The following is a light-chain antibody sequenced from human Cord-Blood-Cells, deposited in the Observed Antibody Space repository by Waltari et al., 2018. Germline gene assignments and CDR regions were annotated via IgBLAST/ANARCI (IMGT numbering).Light chain of an antibody. CDR1: QGISSW. Sequence: DIYITLTPSPVSAPEAAKVPITCRASQGISSWFAWYQQKPGKAPKLLIYAASSLQRGVPSRFSGSGSGTDFTLTISSLQPEDFATYYCQQANSFPITFGQGTRLEIK. CDR2: AAS. V-gene: IGKV1-12*01. J-gene: IGKJ5*01. CDR3: QQANSFPIT.